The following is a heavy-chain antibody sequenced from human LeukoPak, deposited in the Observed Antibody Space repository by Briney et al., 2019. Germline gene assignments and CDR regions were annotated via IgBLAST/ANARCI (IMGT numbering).Heavy chain of an antibody. Sequence: SETLSLTCTVSGGSISSYYWSWIRQPPGKGLEWIGYIYYSGSTNYNPSLKSRVTISVDTSKNQFSLKLSSVTAADTAVYYRARGGTDSFDPWGQGTLVTVSS. J-gene: IGHJ5*02. CDR1: GGSISSYY. D-gene: IGHD1/OR15-1a*01. V-gene: IGHV4-59*01. CDR3: ARGGTDSFDP. CDR2: IYYSGST.